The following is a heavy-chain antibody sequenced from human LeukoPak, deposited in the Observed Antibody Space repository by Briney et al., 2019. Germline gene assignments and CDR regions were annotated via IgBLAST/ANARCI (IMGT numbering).Heavy chain of an antibody. J-gene: IGHJ4*02. CDR1: GFTFSSYA. D-gene: IGHD2-2*01. Sequence: PGGSLRLSCAASGFTFSSYAMSWVRQAPGKGLEWVSSISSSSSYIYYADSVKGRFTISRDNAKNSLYLQMNGLRAEDTAVYYCARDSPSTCQDYWGQGTLVTVSS. CDR2: ISSSSSYI. V-gene: IGHV3-21*01. CDR3: ARDSPSTCQDY.